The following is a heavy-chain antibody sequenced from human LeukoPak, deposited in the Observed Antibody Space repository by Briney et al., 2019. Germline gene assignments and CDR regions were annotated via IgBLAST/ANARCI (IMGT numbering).Heavy chain of an antibody. CDR1: GFTFSSYS. J-gene: IGHJ6*02. CDR3: AKGGSGRYYYYGMDV. V-gene: IGHV3-48*01. Sequence: PGGSLRLSCAASGFTFSSYSMNWVRQAPGKGLEWVSYISSSSSTIYYADSVKGRFTISRDNAKNSLYLQMNSLRAEDTAVYYCAKGGSGRYYYYGMDVWGQGTTVTVSS. CDR2: ISSSSSTI. D-gene: IGHD3-10*01.